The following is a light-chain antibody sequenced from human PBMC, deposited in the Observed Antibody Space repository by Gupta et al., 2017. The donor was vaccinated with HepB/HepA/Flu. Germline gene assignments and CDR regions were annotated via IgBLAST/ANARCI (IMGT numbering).Light chain of an antibody. CDR2: NTN. Sequence: TMVTQDPSFSVSPGATVTITCGLSSGSVSPNFYPAWYQQTPGPAPRTLFYNTNTQSSGVHVRFSGSILGNKAALTITRAQSDDGSPYYCLLDTGSVSYMFGGGTKLTVL. CDR3: LLDTGSVSYM. J-gene: IGLJ3*02. V-gene: IGLV8-61*01. CDR1: SGSVSPNFY.